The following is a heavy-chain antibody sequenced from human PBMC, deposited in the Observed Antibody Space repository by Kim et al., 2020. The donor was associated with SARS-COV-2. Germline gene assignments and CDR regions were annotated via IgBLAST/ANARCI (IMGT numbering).Heavy chain of an antibody. Sequence: GESLKISCKTSGYSFTTFSIGWVRQMPGRGLEWMGVIYPGVPETRYSPSFQGQVTISADTSSSTAYLQWSSLKTSDTAIYYCARHYYDTRGYYLDYWGQGTLVTVSS. CDR2: IYPGVPET. D-gene: IGHD3-22*01. CDR3: ARHYYDTRGYYLDY. J-gene: IGHJ4*02. CDR1: GYSFTTFS. V-gene: IGHV5-51*01.